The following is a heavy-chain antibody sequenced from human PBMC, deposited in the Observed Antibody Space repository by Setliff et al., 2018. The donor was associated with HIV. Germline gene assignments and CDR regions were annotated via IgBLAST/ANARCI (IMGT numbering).Heavy chain of an antibody. V-gene: IGHV1-69*13. CDR1: GGGFSRNA. D-gene: IGHD2-21*01. CDR3: ARVALVGYCGGDCPYYFDY. J-gene: IGHJ4*02. Sequence: ASVKVSCKASGGGFSRNAISWVRQAPGHGLEWMGGIIPMFGTADYAQKFQGRVTITADESTSTAYMELSSLRSEDTAVYYCARVALVGYCGGDCPYYFDYWGQGTLVTVSS. CDR2: IIPMFGTA.